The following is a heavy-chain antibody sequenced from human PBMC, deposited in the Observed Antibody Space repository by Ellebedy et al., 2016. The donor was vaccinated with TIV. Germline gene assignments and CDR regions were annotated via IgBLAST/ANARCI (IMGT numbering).Heavy chain of an antibody. D-gene: IGHD3-16*01. J-gene: IGHJ4*02. CDR1: GFTFSNYW. CDR3: VRDGSYDYGDY. V-gene: IGHV3-74*01. CDR2: IYNDGSST. Sequence: PGGSLRLSCAASGFTFSNYWMHWVRQAPGKGLVWVSRIYNDGSSTSYADSVEGRFTISRDNPKNTVCLQMNSLRVEDTAVYYCVRDGSYDYGDYWGQGTVVTVSS.